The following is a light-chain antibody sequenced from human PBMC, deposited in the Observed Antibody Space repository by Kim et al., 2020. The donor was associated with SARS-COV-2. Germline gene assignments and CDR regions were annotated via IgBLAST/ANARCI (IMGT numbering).Light chain of an antibody. CDR2: GKN. J-gene: IGLJ2*01. V-gene: IGLV3-19*01. Sequence: SSELTQDPSVSVALGQTVRITCQGDSLRIYYATWYQQKPGQAPILVIYGKNNRPSGIPDRFSGSSSGNTASLTITGAQAGDEADYYCNSRDSHDHVVFGGGTQLTVL. CDR1: SLRIYY. CDR3: NSRDSHDHVV.